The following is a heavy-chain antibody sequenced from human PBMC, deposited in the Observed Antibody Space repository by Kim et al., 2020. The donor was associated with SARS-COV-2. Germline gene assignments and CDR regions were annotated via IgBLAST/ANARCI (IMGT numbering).Heavy chain of an antibody. D-gene: IGHD3-16*01. CDR1: GYTFSNYF. CDR3: AREKEGGDFDY. V-gene: IGHV1-46*01. J-gene: IGHJ4*02. Sequence: ASVKVSCKTSGYTFSNYFLHWVRQAPGQGLQYLGIINPLLGATDYTQSFRGRVAMTRDTSTSTIYMTLSSLTSEDTAVYYCAREKEGGDFDYWGQGTLVT. CDR2: INPLLGAT.